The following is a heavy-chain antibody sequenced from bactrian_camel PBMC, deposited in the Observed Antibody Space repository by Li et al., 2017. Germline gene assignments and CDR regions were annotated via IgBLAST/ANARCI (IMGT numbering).Heavy chain of an antibody. Sequence: VQLVESGGGSVQAGGSLRLSCASSGYTYRYCMGWFRQAPGKGIEGVAAIYTGGASTYYADSVKGRFTISQEKSNNTVYLQMNSLKPEDTAIYYCAADPRYSRCIGVSSYRDFAAWGQGTQVTVS. D-gene: IGHD3*01. CDR2: IYTGGAST. J-gene: IGHJ6*01. V-gene: IGHV3S40*01. CDR1: GYTYRYC. CDR3: AADPRYSRCIGVSSYRDFAA.